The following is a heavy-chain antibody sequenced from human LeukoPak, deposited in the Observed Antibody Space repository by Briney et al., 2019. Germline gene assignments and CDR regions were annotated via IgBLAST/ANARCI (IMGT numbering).Heavy chain of an antibody. J-gene: IGHJ4*02. D-gene: IGHD3-22*01. Sequence: GGSLRLSCAASGFTFSSYAMSWVRQAPGKGLEWVSGISGSGGSTYYADSVKGRFTISRDNSKNTLYLQMNSLRAEDTAVYYCAKSYYYDSSGHPRGSFDYWGQGTLVTVSS. CDR3: AKSYYYDSSGHPRGSFDY. V-gene: IGHV3-23*01. CDR2: ISGSGGST. CDR1: GFTFSSYA.